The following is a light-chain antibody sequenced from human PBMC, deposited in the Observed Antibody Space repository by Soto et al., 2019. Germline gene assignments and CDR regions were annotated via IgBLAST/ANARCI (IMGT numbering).Light chain of an antibody. CDR2: GNS. CDR3: QSYDSSLCYV. J-gene: IGLJ1*01. V-gene: IGLV1-40*01. CDR1: SSNIGAGYD. Sequence: QAVVTQPPSVSGAPGQRVTISCTGSSSNIGAGYDVHWYQQLPGTAPKLLIYGNSNRPSGVPDRFSGSKSGTSASLAITGLQAEDEADYYFQSYDSSLCYVFGTGTKVTVL.